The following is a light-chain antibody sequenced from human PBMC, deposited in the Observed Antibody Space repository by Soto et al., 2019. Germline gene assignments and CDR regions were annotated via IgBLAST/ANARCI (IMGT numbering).Light chain of an antibody. CDR3: QSYDSSLSGSVV. CDR2: GNS. Sequence: QSVLTQPPSVSGAPGQRVTISCTGSSSNIGAGYDEHWYQQLPGTAPKLLIYGNSNRPSGVPDRFSGSKSGTSASLAITGLQAEDDADYYCQSYDSSLSGSVVFGGGTKVTVL. J-gene: IGLJ2*01. CDR1: SSNIGAGYD. V-gene: IGLV1-40*01.